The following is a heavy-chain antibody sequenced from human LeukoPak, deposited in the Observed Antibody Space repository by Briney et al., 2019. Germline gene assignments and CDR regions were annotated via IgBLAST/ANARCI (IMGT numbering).Heavy chain of an antibody. CDR1: RYTFTGYY. CDR3: ARYRGSWYLYYGMDV. V-gene: IGHV1-2*04. Sequence: ASVKVSCKASRYTFTGYYMHWVRQAPGQGLEWMGWINPNSGGTNYAQKFQGWVTMTRDTSISTAYMELSRLRSDDTAVYYCARYRGSWYLYYGMDVWGQGTTVTVSS. D-gene: IGHD6-13*01. CDR2: INPNSGGT. J-gene: IGHJ6*02.